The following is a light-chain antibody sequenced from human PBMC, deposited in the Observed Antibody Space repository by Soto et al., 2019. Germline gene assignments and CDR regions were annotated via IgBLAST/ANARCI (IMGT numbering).Light chain of an antibody. V-gene: IGLV1-44*01. Sequence: QSVLTQPPSASGTPGQRVTISCSGSSSNIGSNTVNWYQQLPGTAPNLLIYGQNQRPSGVPARFSGSKSGTSASLAISGLQSEDEADYYCAVWDDSLDGRVFGGGTKLTVL. CDR2: GQN. J-gene: IGLJ2*01. CDR1: SSNIGSNT. CDR3: AVWDDSLDGRV.